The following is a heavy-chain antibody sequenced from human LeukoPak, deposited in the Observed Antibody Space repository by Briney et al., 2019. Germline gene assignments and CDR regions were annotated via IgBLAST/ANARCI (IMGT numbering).Heavy chain of an antibody. D-gene: IGHD2-15*01. CDR3: ARLQRRYSPFDP. V-gene: IGHV4-30-2*01. CDR1: GGSISSGGYS. J-gene: IGHJ5*02. Sequence: SETLSLTCAVSGGSISSGGYSWSWIRQPPGKGLEWIGYIYHSGSTYYNPSLKSRVTISVDRSKNQFSLKLSSVTAADTAVYYCARLQRRYSPFDPWGQGTLVTVPS. CDR2: IYHSGST.